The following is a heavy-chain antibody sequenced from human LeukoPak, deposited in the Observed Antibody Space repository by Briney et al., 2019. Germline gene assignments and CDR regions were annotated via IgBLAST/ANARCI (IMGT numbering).Heavy chain of an antibody. V-gene: IGHV4-38-2*01. CDR3: ARWDTVGYFDY. D-gene: IGHD4-23*01. Sequence: SETLSLTCAVSGYSISSGYYWGWIRQPPGKGLEWIGSIYHSGSTYYNPSLKSRVTISVDTSKNQFSLKLSSVTAADTAVYYCARWDTVGYFDYWGQGTLATVSS. J-gene: IGHJ4*02. CDR1: GYSISSGYY. CDR2: IYHSGST.